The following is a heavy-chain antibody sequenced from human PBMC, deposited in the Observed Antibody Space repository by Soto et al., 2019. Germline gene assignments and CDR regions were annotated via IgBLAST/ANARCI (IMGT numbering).Heavy chain of an antibody. J-gene: IGHJ5*02. V-gene: IGHV3-21*01. CDR2: ISSSSSYI. Sequence: EVQLVESGGGLVKPGGSLRLSCAASGFTFSSYSMNWVRQAPGKGLEWVSSISSSSSYIYYADSVKGRFTISRDNAKNSLYLQMNSLRAEDTAVYYCARDPSYTLGGWFDPWGQGTLVTVSS. CDR1: GFTFSSYS. D-gene: IGHD1-26*01. CDR3: ARDPSYTLGGWFDP.